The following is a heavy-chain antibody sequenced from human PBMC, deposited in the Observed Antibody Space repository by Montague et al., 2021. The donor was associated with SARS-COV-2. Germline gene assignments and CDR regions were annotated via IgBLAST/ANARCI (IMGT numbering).Heavy chain of an antibody. J-gene: IGHJ4*02. V-gene: IGHV2-70*01. CDR3: ARSYGTTVVTRAFDY. Sequence: PALVKPTQTLTLTCTFSGFSLSTSGMCVSWIRQPPGKALEWLTLIDWDDGKYYSTSLKTRLTISKDTFKNQVVLTMTNMDPVDTATYYCARSYGTTVVTRAFDYWGQGTLVTVSS. CDR1: GFSLSTSGMC. D-gene: IGHD4-23*01. CDR2: IDWDDGK.